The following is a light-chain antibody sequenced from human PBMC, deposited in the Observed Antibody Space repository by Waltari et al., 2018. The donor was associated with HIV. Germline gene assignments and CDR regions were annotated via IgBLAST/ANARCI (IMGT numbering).Light chain of an antibody. CDR3: MQVLQTPYT. Sequence: DIVITQSPLSLPVTPSAPASISFRASDSLLHSDGYNYVDWYLQKPGQSPQLLIYLGSNRALGVPDRFSGSGSGTDFTLRFSRVEADDVWVYYCMQVLQTPYTFGQGTKLEIK. J-gene: IGKJ2*01. CDR1: DSLLHSDGYNY. CDR2: LGS. V-gene: IGKV2-28*01.